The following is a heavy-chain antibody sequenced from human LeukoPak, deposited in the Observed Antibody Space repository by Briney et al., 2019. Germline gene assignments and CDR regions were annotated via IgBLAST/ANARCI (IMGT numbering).Heavy chain of an antibody. CDR2: INSDGSST. V-gene: IGHV3-74*03. J-gene: IGHJ2*01. D-gene: IGHD6-13*01. Sequence: GGSLRLSCAASGFAFSSDRMHWVRHAPGKGLVWVSRINSDGSSTTYADSVKGRFTISRDNAKNTLYLQMNSLRAEDTALYYCASRWWYFDLWGRGTLVTVSS. CDR3: ASRWWYFDL. CDR1: GFAFSSDR.